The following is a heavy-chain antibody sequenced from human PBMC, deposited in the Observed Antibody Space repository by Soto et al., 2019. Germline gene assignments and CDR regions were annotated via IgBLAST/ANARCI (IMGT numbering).Heavy chain of an antibody. CDR2: ISGSGGSA. Sequence: GGSLRLSXAASGFTFSNYAMNWVRQAAGMGLEWVSVISGSGGSADYADSVQGRFTISRDNSKNTLYLQMNSLRAEDTAIYYCVREGSGWYSRGSLDFWGRGTMVTVSS. J-gene: IGHJ3*01. V-gene: IGHV3-23*01. CDR1: GFTFSNYA. CDR3: VREGSGWYSRGSLDF. D-gene: IGHD6-19*01.